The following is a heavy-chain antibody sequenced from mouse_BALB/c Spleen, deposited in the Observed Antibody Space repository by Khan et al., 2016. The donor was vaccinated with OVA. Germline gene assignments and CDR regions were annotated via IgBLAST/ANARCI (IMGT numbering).Heavy chain of an antibody. CDR3: AREGNGSYGFAY. J-gene: IGHJ3*01. CDR2: IWGDGST. CDR1: GFSLTDFG. V-gene: IGHV2-6-7*01. Sequence: QVQLKQSGPGLVAPSQSLSITCTVSGFSLTDFGVNWIRQPPGKGLEWLGMIWGDGSTDYNSALKSRLSISKDNSKRQVILKMNSLQTDDTARYYCAREGNGSYGFAYWGQGTLVTVSA. D-gene: IGHD1-1*02.